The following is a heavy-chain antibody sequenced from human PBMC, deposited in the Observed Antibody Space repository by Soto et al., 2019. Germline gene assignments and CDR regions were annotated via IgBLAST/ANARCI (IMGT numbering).Heavy chain of an antibody. D-gene: IGHD2-8*01. V-gene: IGHV3-23*01. CDR3: ARAAYLWTNGHFDL. CDR1: GFTFSSYD. J-gene: IGHJ3*01. Sequence: EVQLLESGGGWVQPGGSLRLSCAASGFTFSSYDMSWVRQAPGKGLEWVSAISGSGGSAYYADSVKGRFTISRDNSRNTCYVQMNGLRSEDKAIYYCARAAYLWTNGHFDLWGKGTLVSVSS. CDR2: ISGSGGSA.